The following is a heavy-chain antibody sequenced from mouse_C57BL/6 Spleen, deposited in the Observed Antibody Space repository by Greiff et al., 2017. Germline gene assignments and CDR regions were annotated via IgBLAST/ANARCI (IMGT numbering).Heavy chain of an antibody. J-gene: IGHJ1*03. CDR1: GYTFTSYW. CDR3: AREGFICDV. CDR2: IDPDSGST. V-gene: IGHV1-64*01. Sequence: QVQLQQSGAELVKPGASVKLSCTASGYTFTSYWMHWVKQRPGQGLEWIGMIDPDSGSTNYNAKFKSKATLTVDKSSSTAYMQLSSLTSEDSAVYYCAREGFICDVWGTGTTVTVSS. D-gene: IGHD1-1*01.